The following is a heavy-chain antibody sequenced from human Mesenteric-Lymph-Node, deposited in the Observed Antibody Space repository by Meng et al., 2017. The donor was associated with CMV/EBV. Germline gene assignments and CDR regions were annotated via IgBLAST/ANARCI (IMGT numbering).Heavy chain of an antibody. Sequence: SETLSLTCTVSGGSISSSSYYWGWIRQPPGKGLEWIGSIYYSGSTYYNPSLKSRVTISVDTSKNQFSRKLSSVTAADTAVYYCAGALLGDFWSGCWKLYNWFDPWGQGTLVTVSS. CDR1: GGSISSSSYY. J-gene: IGHJ5*02. CDR2: IYYSGST. V-gene: IGHV4-39*07. D-gene: IGHD3-3*01. CDR3: AGALLGDFWSGCWKLYNWFDP.